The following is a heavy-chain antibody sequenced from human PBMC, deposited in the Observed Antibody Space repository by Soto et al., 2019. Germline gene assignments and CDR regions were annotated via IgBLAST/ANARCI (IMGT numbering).Heavy chain of an antibody. D-gene: IGHD1-7*01. Sequence: SVKVSCNASGYIFNGYYIHWVRHAPGQGREWMGEISPNTGGTKYAQKFQGTVTMTRDTSITTVYMELSNLSPDDTAVYYCGRGRSGELVVFYWGQGTPVTVSS. V-gene: IGHV1-2*02. CDR3: GRGRSGELVVFY. J-gene: IGHJ4*02. CDR1: GYIFNGYY. CDR2: ISPNTGGT.